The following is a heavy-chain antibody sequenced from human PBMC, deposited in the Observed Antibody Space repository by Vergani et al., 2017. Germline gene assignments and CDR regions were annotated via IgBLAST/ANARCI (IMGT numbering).Heavy chain of an antibody. Sequence: EVQLVQSGAEVKKPGATMKLSCKVSGYTFTDHYMHWVKQAPGKGLEWMGLVDPEDGETIYAEKFKGRVTIAADTSTDTAHLELSSLRSEDTAVYYCATPQKVTTGGMEVRGQETKVIVSS. J-gene: IGHJ6*02. CDR3: ATPQKVTTGGMEV. CDR2: VDPEDGET. V-gene: IGHV1-69-2*01. CDR1: GYTFTDHY. D-gene: IGHD4-17*01.